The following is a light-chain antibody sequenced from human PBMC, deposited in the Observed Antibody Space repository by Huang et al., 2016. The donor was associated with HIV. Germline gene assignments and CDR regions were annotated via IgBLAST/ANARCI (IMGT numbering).Light chain of an antibody. CDR1: QSIGTW. V-gene: IGKV1-5*03. J-gene: IGKJ1*01. Sequence: DIQMTQSSATLSASVGDRVTITCRASQSIGTWLAWYQQKPGKAPNLLFYDASTLESGVPSRFSGGGSGTEFTLTINSLQPDDFASYYCQHYNSFPWTFGQGTKVEV. CDR3: QHYNSFPWT. CDR2: DAS.